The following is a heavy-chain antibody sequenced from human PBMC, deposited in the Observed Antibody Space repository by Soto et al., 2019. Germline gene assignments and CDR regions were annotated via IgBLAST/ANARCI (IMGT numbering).Heavy chain of an antibody. CDR2: IYGGGGT. J-gene: IGHJ3*02. D-gene: IGHD5-18*01. CDR1: GFSVSTTS. V-gene: IGHV3-66*01. CDR3: ARGHSYGHDAFAI. Sequence: EVQVVESGGGLVQPGGSLRLSCAASGFSVSTTSMSWVRQAPGKGLEWVSVIYGGGGTYYADSVKGRFTISRDNSKNTLSLQRNSVRAEEDTAVYYCARGHSYGHDAFAIWGQGTMVTVSS.